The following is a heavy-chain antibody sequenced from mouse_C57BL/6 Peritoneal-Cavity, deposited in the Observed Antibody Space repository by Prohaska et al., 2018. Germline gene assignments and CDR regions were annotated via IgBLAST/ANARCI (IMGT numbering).Heavy chain of an antibody. D-gene: IGHD2-5*01. J-gene: IGHJ2*01. CDR2: INPYNGGT. Sequence: SGYTFTDYYMNWVKQRHGKSLEWIGAINPYNGGTSYNQKFKGKATLTVDKSSSTGYMERNRLTAEDSAVYYCARLESNYYFDYWGQGTTLTVSS. V-gene: IGHV1-19*01. CDR3: ARLESNYYFDY. CDR1: GYTFTDYY.